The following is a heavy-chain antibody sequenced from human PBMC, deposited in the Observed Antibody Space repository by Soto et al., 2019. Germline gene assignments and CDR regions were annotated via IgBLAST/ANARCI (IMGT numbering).Heavy chain of an antibody. CDR3: ASGIANGQLDP. D-gene: IGHD6-13*01. Sequence: ASVKVSCKASGYTFTRYTMNWVRHAPGQRLEWMGWINPDNGNTKSSQKFQDRVIITSDTSASTAYMDLSSLTSEDKAVYYCASGIANGQLDPWGQGTLVTVSS. CDR2: INPDNGNT. V-gene: IGHV1-3*01. J-gene: IGHJ5*02. CDR1: GYTFTRYT.